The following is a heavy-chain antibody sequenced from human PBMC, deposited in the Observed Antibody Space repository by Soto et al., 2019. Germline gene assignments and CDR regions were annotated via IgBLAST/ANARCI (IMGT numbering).Heavy chain of an antibody. J-gene: IGHJ4*02. V-gene: IGHV1-8*01. D-gene: IGHD5-18*01. Sequence: QVQLVQSGAEVKKPGASVKVSCQTSGYNFSAYYFNWVRQAAGQGPEWMGWLNPRNGQTGYVQKFRGRVTMTRDTSIATVYLEPIRLPSEDTGIYFCAPETDTSMVDYWGQGTLVTVSS. CDR1: GYNFSAYY. CDR3: APETDTSMVDY. CDR2: LNPRNGQT.